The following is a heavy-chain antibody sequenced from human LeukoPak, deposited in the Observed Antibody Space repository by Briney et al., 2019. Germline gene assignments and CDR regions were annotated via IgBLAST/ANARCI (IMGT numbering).Heavy chain of an antibody. CDR3: ARGDGTKRAFDI. J-gene: IGHJ3*02. D-gene: IGHD1/OR15-1a*01. CDR1: GGSISSYY. V-gene: IGHV4-4*07. CDR2: IYTSGST. Sequence: SETLSLTCTVSGGSISSYYWSWIRQPAGKGLEWIGRIYTSGSTNYNPSLKSRVTISLGTSKNQFSLKLSSVTAADTAVYYCARGDGTKRAFDIWGQGTMVTVSS.